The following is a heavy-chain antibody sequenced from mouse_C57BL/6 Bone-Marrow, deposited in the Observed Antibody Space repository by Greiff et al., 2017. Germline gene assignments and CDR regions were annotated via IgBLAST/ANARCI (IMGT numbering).Heavy chain of an antibody. J-gene: IGHJ3*01. CDR2: IDPSDSYT. V-gene: IGHV1-69*01. CDR1: GYTFTSYW. Sequence: QVQLQQPGAELVMPGASVKLSCKASGYTFTSYWMHWVKQRPGQGLEWIGEIDPSDSYTNYNQKFKGKSTLTVDKSSSTAYMQLSSLTSEDSAVYFWARGDYGSFAWFAYWGQGTLVTVSA. D-gene: IGHD1-1*01. CDR3: ARGDYGSFAWFAY.